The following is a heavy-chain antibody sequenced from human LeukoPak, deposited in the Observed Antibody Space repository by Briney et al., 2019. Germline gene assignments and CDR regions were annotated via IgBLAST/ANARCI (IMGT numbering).Heavy chain of an antibody. CDR3: ARDRGGEIDY. V-gene: IGHV3-7*01. CDR1: GFPFSDYL. J-gene: IGHJ4*02. D-gene: IGHD3-10*01. CDR2: IKQDGSEK. Sequence: QSGGSLRLSCFASGFPFSDYLLTWVRQAPGKGLEWVANIKQDGSEKYYVDSVKGRFTISRDNAKNSLYLQMNSLRAEDTAVYYCARDRGGEIDYWGQGTLVTVSS.